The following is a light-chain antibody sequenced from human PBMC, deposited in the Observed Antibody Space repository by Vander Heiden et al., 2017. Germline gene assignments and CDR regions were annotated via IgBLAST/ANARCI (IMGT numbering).Light chain of an antibody. CDR2: AAS. V-gene: IGKV1-39*01. Sequence: DIQMTQSPSSLSASVGDRVTITCRASQSISSYLNWYQQKPGKAPKLLIYAASSLQSGVPSRFSGSGSGTDFTLTISSLQPEDFATYYCQQYDSNRQHTFGGGTKLEIK. CDR3: QQYDSNRQHT. CDR1: QSISSY. J-gene: IGKJ4*01.